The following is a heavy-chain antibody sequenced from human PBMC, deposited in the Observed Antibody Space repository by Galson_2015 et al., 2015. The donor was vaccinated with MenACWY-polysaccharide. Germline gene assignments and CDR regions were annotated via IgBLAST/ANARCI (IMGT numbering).Heavy chain of an antibody. Sequence: SLRLSCEASGFTFGTYWVNWVRQAPGEGLVWVSRINTDGSSTSYADSVKGRFTVSRDNSKNTVYLQMNSLRAEDTAVYYCARDPHCGAGCSIHDAFDVWGQGTKVTVSS. V-gene: IGHV3-74*01. J-gene: IGHJ3*01. CDR3: ARDPHCGAGCSIHDAFDV. D-gene: IGHD2-21*02. CDR2: INTDGSST. CDR1: GFTFGTYW.